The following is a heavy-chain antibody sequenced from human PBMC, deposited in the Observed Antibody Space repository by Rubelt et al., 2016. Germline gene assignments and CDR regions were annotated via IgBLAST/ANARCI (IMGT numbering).Heavy chain of an antibody. J-gene: IGHJ4*02. CDR2: INHGGST. V-gene: IGHV4-34*01. CDR1: GGSFSGYY. CDR3: ARVGYGDYGRGRGDY. D-gene: IGHD4-17*01. Sequence: QVQLQQWGAGLLKPSETLSLTCAVYGGSFSGYYWSWIRQPPGQGLEWIGEINHGGSTNYNPSLKSRVTISVDTSKNQFSLKLSSVTAADTAVYYCARVGYGDYGRGRGDYWGQGTLVTVSS.